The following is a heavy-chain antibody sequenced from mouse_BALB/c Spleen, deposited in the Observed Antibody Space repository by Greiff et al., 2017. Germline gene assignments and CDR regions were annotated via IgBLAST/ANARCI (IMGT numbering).Heavy chain of an antibody. J-gene: IGHJ1*01. D-gene: IGHD1-1*02. CDR1: GFTFSDYG. V-gene: IGHV5-15*02. CDR2: ISNLAYSI. Sequence: EVQVVESGGGLVQPGGSRKLSCAASGFTFSDYGMAWVRQAPGKGPEWVAFISNLAYSIYYADTVTGRFTISRENAKNTLYLEMSSLRSEDTAMYYCAREYGPGYFDVWGAGTTVTVSS. CDR3: AREYGPGYFDV.